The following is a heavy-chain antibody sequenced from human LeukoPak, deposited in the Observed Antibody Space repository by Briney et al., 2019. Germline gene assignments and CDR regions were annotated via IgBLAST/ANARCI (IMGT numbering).Heavy chain of an antibody. Sequence: PGGSLRLFCAASGFTFSDYYMSWIRQAPGKGLEWVSYISSSGSTIYYADSVKGRFTISRDNAKNSLYLQMNSLRAEDTAVYYCARVSPIWFGEPQGDYWGQGTLVTVSS. J-gene: IGHJ4*02. CDR2: ISSSGSTI. D-gene: IGHD3-10*01. CDR3: ARVSPIWFGEPQGDY. V-gene: IGHV3-11*01. CDR1: GFTFSDYY.